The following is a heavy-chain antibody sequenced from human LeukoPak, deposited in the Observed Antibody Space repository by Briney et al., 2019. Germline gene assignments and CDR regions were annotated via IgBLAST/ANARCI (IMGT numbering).Heavy chain of an antibody. J-gene: IGHJ1*01. CDR3: ARVKFYGDYPFFQH. CDR1: GYTFTSYG. CDR2: ISAYNGNT. V-gene: IGHV1-18*01. D-gene: IGHD4-17*01. Sequence: ASVKVSCKASGYTFTSYGISWVRQAPGQGLEWMGWISAYNGNTNYAQKLQGRVTMTTDTSTSTAYMELRSLRPDDTAVYYCARVKFYGDYPFFQHWGQGTLVTVSS.